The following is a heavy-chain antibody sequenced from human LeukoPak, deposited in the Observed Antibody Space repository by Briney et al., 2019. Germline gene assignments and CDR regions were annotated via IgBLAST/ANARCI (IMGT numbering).Heavy chain of an antibody. CDR1: GFTFSSYS. D-gene: IGHD6-13*01. V-gene: IGHV3-66*02. CDR3: ARESAAGGFDY. Sequence: GGSLRLSCAASGFTFSSYSMNWVRQAPGKGLEWVSVIYSGGSTYYADSVKGRFTISRDNAKNSLYLQMNSLRAEDTAVYYCARESAAGGFDYWGQGTLVTVSS. J-gene: IGHJ4*02. CDR2: IYSGGST.